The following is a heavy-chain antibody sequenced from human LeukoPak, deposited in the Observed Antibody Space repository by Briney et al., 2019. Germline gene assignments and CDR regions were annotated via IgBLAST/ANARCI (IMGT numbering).Heavy chain of an antibody. V-gene: IGHV4-31*03. J-gene: IGHJ5*02. D-gene: IGHD5-24*01. CDR2: IYYSGST. CDR3: ARVLGDGYNFDRFDP. CDR1: GGSISSGGYY. Sequence: SQTLSLTCTVSGGSISSGGYYWSWIRQHPGKGLEWIGYIYYSGSTYYNPSLKSRVTISVDTSKNQFSLKLSSVTAADTAVYYCARVLGDGYNFDRFDPWGQGTLATVSS.